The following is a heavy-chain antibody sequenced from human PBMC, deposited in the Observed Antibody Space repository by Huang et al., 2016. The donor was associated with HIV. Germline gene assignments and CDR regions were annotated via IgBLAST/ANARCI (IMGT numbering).Heavy chain of an antibody. CDR2: INPNSGST. D-gene: IGHD3-10*01. J-gene: IGHJ6*03. CDR1: GYSFISHD. Sequence: QAQLVQSGAEVKKPGASVKVSCKASGYSFISHDISWGRQAPGQGLEWMGWINPNSGSTGYAQQFRGRVTIDTKTSITTAYMELRSLRPEDTAVYYCARGRFGETYDYYMDVWGKGTPVTVSS. V-gene: IGHV1-8*03. CDR3: ARGRFGETYDYYMDV.